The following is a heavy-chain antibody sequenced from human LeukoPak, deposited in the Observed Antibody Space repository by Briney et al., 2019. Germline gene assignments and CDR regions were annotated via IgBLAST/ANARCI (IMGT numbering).Heavy chain of an antibody. V-gene: IGHV4-59*01. CDR3: ARGGIAARPDWFDP. J-gene: IGHJ5*02. CDR1: GGSLSSYY. CDR2: IYYSGST. D-gene: IGHD6-6*01. Sequence: SETLYLTCTVSGGSLSSYYWGWIPQPPGKGLEWSGDIYYSGSTNYNPSLKSRVTLSVDTSKNQFSLKLSSVTAADPAVYYCARGGIAARPDWFDPWGQGTLVTVSS.